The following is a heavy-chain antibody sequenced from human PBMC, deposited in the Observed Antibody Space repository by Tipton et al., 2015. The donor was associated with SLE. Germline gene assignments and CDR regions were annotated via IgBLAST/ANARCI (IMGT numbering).Heavy chain of an antibody. J-gene: IGHJ6*02. CDR2: IYPGDSDT. Sequence: QLVQSGAEAKKPGESLRISCKGSGYTFTSYWIGWVRQMPGKGLEWMGIIYPGDSDTRYSPSFQGQVTISADKFISTAYLQWSRLKASDTAMYYCARVTWATVTGMDVWGQGTTVTVSS. CDR3: ARVTWATVTGMDV. CDR1: GYTFTSYW. D-gene: IGHD4-17*01. V-gene: IGHV5-51*03.